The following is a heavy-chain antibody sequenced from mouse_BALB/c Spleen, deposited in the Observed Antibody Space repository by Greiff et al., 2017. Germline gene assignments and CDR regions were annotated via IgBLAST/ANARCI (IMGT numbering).Heavy chain of an antibody. CDR1: GFTFSSYA. Sequence: EVQGVESGGGLVKPGGSLKLSCAASGFTFSSYAMSWVRQTPEKRLEWVASISSGGSTYYPDSVKGRFTISRDNARNILYLQMSSLRSEDTAMYYCARVDGYYDYFDYWGQGATLTVSS. CDR2: ISSGGST. CDR3: ARVDGYYDYFDY. J-gene: IGHJ2*01. V-gene: IGHV5-6-5*01. D-gene: IGHD2-3*01.